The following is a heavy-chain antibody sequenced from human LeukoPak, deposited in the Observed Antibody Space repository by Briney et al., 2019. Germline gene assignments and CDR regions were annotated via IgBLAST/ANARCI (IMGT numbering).Heavy chain of an antibody. J-gene: IGHJ4*02. Sequence: GGSLRLSCSASGFTFSTRPMHCARQAPGKGLEYVSGISANGGSTYYADSVKGRFIISRDNSKNTVYLQMSSLRTEDTAVYYCAIAASGTLADFWGQGTVVTVSS. V-gene: IGHV3-64D*06. CDR2: ISANGGST. CDR1: GFTFSTRP. CDR3: AIAASGTLADF. D-gene: IGHD6-13*01.